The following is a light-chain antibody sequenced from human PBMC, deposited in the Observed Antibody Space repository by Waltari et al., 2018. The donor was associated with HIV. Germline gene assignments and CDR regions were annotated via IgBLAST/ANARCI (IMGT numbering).Light chain of an antibody. J-gene: IGKJ4*01. CDR1: QKFGSR. Sequence: EIVMTQSPATLSVSPGDRATLSCRASQKFGSRLAWYQQKPGKPPRLLIFDTSTWVTGVPVRFSGSGSGTEFTLTITSLQTEDFAVYYCQQYNWRPLTFGGGTKVEIK. CDR3: QQYNWRPLT. V-gene: IGKV3-15*01. CDR2: DTS.